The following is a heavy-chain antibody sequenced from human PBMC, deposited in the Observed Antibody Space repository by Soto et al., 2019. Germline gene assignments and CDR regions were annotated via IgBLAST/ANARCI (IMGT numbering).Heavy chain of an antibody. Sequence: PSETLSLTCTVSSDSISNYYCSWFRQPPGKGLEWIGYMHYNGYTSYNPSLRSRVTISVDTSKNQFSLKLTSVTVADTAVYYCARRVSAVAGTYYGMDVWGQGTTVTAP. J-gene: IGHJ6*02. D-gene: IGHD6-19*01. CDR3: ARRVSAVAGTYYGMDV. V-gene: IGHV4-59*08. CDR2: MHYNGYT. CDR1: SDSISNYY.